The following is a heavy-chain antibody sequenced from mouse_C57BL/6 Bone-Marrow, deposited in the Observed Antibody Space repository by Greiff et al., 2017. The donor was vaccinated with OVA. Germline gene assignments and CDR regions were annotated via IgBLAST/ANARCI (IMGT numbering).Heavy chain of an antibody. Sequence: VTLKESGAEPVKPGASVKLSCTASGFNIKDYYMHWVKQRTEQGLEWIGRIDPEDGETKYAPKFQGKATITADTSSNTAYLQLSSLTSEDTAVYYCASKYGNYDLFDYWGQGTTLTVSS. J-gene: IGHJ2*01. CDR2: IDPEDGET. V-gene: IGHV14-2*01. CDR1: GFNIKDYY. D-gene: IGHD2-1*01. CDR3: ASKYGNYDLFDY.